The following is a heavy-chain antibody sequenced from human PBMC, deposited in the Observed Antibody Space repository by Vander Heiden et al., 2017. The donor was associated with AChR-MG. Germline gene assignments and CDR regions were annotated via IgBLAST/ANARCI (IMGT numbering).Heavy chain of an antibody. J-gene: IGHJ4*02. Sequence: EVQLLESGGGLVQPGGSLRLTWAASGFTLSNYAMSWVRQAPGKGLEWVSGFSGRAGDTYYADSVKGRFTISRDNSKNTMYLQMNSLRDDDTAVYYCAKAGGSGWGQGTLVTVSS. CDR1: GFTLSNYA. V-gene: IGHV3-23*01. D-gene: IGHD6-19*01. CDR3: AKAGGSG. CDR2: FSGRAGDT.